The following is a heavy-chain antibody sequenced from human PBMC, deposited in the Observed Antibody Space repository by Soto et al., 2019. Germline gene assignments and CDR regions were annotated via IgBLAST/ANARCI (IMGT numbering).Heavy chain of an antibody. CDR2: IIPIFGTA. Sequence: SVKVSCKASGGTFSSYAISWVRQAPGQGLEWMGGIIPIFGTANYAQKFQGRVTITADESTATDYMELSNLTSEDTAVYFCARDTGYDHDAFDIWGQGTRVTVSS. V-gene: IGHV1-69*13. CDR3: ARDTGYDHDAFDI. J-gene: IGHJ3*02. CDR1: GGTFSSYA. D-gene: IGHD5-12*01.